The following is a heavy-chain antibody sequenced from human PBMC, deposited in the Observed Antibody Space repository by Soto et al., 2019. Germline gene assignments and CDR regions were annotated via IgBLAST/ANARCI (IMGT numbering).Heavy chain of an antibody. Sequence: QVHLVESGGGVVQPGRSLRLSCAASGFNFNNYGMHWVRQAPGKGLEWVAFIWFNGINKYYAESVKGLFVISRDNSENSMFLQMDSLRVDVTGVYYCVRDGDFSTGLWKDYWGQGTMVTVSS. D-gene: IGHD2-21*01. CDR3: VRDGDFSTGLWKDY. CDR1: GFNFNNYG. V-gene: IGHV3-33*01. J-gene: IGHJ4*02. CDR2: IWFNGINK.